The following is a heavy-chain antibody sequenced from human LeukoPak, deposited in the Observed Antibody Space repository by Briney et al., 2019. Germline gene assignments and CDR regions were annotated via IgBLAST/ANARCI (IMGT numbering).Heavy chain of an antibody. CDR1: GFTFSSYG. Sequence: GRSLRLSCAASGFTFSSYGMHWVRQAPGKGLEWVAVIWYDGSNKYYADSVKGRFTISRDNSKNTLYLQMNSLRAEDTAVYYCARVGLGSSWYHTWPHYYYGMDVWGQGTTVTVSS. J-gene: IGHJ6*02. D-gene: IGHD6-13*01. CDR3: ARVGLGSSWYHTWPHYYYGMDV. CDR2: IWYDGSNK. V-gene: IGHV3-33*01.